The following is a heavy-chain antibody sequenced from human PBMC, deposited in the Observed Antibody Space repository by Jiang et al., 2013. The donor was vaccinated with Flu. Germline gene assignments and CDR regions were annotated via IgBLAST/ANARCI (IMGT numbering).Heavy chain of an antibody. CDR2: IIPILGIA. Sequence: GAEVKKPGSSVKVSCKASGGTFSSYAISWVRQAPGQGLEWMGRIIPILGIANYAQKFQGRVTITADKSTSTAYMELSSLRSEDTAVYYCARPPHYDSSIGAWVFDIWGQGTMVTVSS. CDR1: GGTFSSYA. D-gene: IGHD3-3*01. J-gene: IGHJ3*02. CDR3: ARPPHYDSSIGAWVFDI. V-gene: IGHV1-69*04.